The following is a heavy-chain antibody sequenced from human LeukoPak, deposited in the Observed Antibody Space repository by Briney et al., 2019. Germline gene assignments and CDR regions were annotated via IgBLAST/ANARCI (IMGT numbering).Heavy chain of an antibody. D-gene: IGHD2-2*01. CDR2: IGSDGTAI. V-gene: IGHV3-23*01. CDR1: GFTFKSYA. CDR3: AKPGLTVPGTRWSDS. Sequence: PGGSLRLYCAASGFTFKSYAMSWVRQAPGKGLEWVSAIGSDGTAIQYADSVKGRFTISKDNSKNTLYLQMNSLRVEDTAVYYCAKPGLTVPGTRWSDSWGPGIPVTVSS. J-gene: IGHJ5*01.